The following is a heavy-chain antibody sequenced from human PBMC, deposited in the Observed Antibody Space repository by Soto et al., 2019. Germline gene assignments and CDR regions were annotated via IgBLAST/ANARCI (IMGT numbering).Heavy chain of an antibody. Sequence: QVQLVESGGGVVQPGRSLRLSCAASGFTFSSYGMHWVRQAPGKGLEWVAVIWYDGSNKYYADSVKGRFTISRDNSKNTLYLQMNSLRAEDTAVYYSAREGSGYSYFDYWGQGTLVTVSS. CDR3: AREGSGYSYFDY. CDR1: GFTFSSYG. V-gene: IGHV3-33*01. J-gene: IGHJ4*02. D-gene: IGHD3-22*01. CDR2: IWYDGSNK.